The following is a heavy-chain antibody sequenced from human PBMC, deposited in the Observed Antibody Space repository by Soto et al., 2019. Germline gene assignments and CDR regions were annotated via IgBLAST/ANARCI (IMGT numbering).Heavy chain of an antibody. J-gene: IGHJ5*02. V-gene: IGHV3-53*02. D-gene: IGHD2-2*01. CDR3: ARALPVAKGGFDP. CDR1: GFTVSNTY. Sequence: EVQLVETGGGLIQPGGSLRLSCAASGFTVSNTYMTWVRQPPGKGLECVSVIYTAGGTNYADSGKGRFFIPRDNSKNTLYLQMNSLRAEDTAVYYCARALPVAKGGFDPWGQGTLVTVSS. CDR2: IYTAGGT.